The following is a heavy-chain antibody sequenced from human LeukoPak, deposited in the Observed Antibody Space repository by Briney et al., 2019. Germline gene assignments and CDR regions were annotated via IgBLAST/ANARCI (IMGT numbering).Heavy chain of an antibody. V-gene: IGHV3-43*01. CDR1: GFTFDDYT. Sequence: SGGSLRLSCAASGFTFDDYTMHWVRQIPGKGLEWVSLISRDGVSTFYADSVQGRFTISRDNSRNSLYLQMDSLETEDSALYYCAKDRGGGYYYYYIDVWGKGTTVIVSS. D-gene: IGHD3-10*01. J-gene: IGHJ6*03. CDR3: AKDRGGGYYYYYIDV. CDR2: ISRDGVST.